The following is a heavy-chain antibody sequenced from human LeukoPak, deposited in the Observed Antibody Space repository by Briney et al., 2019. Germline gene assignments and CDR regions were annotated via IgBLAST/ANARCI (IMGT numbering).Heavy chain of an antibody. CDR2: ISYDGSNK. V-gene: IGHV3-30*01. CDR3: AIPYYYDSSGYYLDY. D-gene: IGHD3-22*01. Sequence: QPGGSLRLSCAASGFTFSSYAMHWVRQAPGKGLEWVAVISYDGSNKYYADSVKGRFTISRDNSKNTLYLQMNSLRAEDTAVYYCAIPYYYDSSGYYLDYWGQGTLVTVSS. J-gene: IGHJ4*02. CDR1: GFTFSSYA.